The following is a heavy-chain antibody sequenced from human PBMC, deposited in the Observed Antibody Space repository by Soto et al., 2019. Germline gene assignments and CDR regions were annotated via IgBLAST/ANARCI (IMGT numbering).Heavy chain of an antibody. V-gene: IGHV4-39*01. CDR1: GGSISTSSNY. CDR2: IYYSGTT. CDR3: ARHVATTRFDT. Sequence: SETLSLTCTVSGGSISTSSNYWGWIRQPPGKGLEWIGSIYYSGTTYYNPSLRSRVTMSVDTSKDQFSLKLSSVTAADTAVCYCARHVATTRFDTWGQGTMVTVSS. J-gene: IGHJ3*02. D-gene: IGHD1-1*01.